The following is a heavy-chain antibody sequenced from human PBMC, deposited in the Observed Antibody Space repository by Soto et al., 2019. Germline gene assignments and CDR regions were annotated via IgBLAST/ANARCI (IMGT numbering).Heavy chain of an antibody. D-gene: IGHD3-10*01. CDR3: ARTPTGYYYYGMDV. CDR2: IYYSENT. J-gene: IGHJ6*02. CDR1: GGSISSGDYY. V-gene: IGHV4-30-4*01. Sequence: SETLSLTGTGSGGSISSGDYYWSWIRRTPGKGLEWIGYIYYSENTYYNPSLKSRVTISVDKSKNQFSLKLSSVTAADTAVYYCARTPTGYYYYGMDVWGQGTTVTVSS.